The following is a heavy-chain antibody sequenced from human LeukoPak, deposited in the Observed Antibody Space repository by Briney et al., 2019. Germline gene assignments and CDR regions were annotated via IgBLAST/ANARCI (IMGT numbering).Heavy chain of an antibody. Sequence: PGGSLRLSCAASGFTFNSYAMHWVRQAPGKGLGYVSAISSNGGSTYYANSVKGRFTISRDNSKSTLYLQMGSLRPEDMAVYYCARYGGAFADYWGQGTLVTVSS. CDR3: ARYGGAFADY. CDR2: ISSNGGST. CDR1: GFTFNSYA. V-gene: IGHV3-64*01. J-gene: IGHJ4*02. D-gene: IGHD3-16*01.